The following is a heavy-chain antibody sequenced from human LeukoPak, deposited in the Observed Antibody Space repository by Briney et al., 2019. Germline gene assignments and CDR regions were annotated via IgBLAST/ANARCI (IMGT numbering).Heavy chain of an antibody. V-gene: IGHV3-7*02. J-gene: IGHJ4*02. D-gene: IGHD1-1*01. Sequence: GGSLRLSCAASGFTLSTYWMTWVRQAPGKGLEWVANIKQDGSEKYYADSVKGRFTISRDNAKNSLYLQMSSLRAQDTAVYYCAKLKGERSLFEYWGQGTLVTVSS. CDR2: IKQDGSEK. CDR3: AKLKGERSLFEY. CDR1: GFTLSTYW.